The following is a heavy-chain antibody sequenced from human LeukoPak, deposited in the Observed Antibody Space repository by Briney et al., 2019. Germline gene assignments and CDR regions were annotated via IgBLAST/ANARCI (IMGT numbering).Heavy chain of an antibody. V-gene: IGHV1-8*01. Sequence: ASVKVSCKASGYTFTSYDFNWVRQATGQRPEWMGWMSPNSGDTGYAQKFQDRVTMTRNTSISTAYMELSSLRSDDTAVYHCARGPPNWGYDYWGPGTLVTVSS. J-gene: IGHJ4*02. CDR2: MSPNSGDT. CDR1: GYTFTSYD. CDR3: ARGPPNWGYDY. D-gene: IGHD7-27*01.